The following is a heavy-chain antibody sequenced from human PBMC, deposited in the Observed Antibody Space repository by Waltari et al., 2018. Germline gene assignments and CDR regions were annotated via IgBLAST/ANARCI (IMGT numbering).Heavy chain of an antibody. V-gene: IGHV4-38-2*02. CDR1: GYSISSGYY. D-gene: IGHD1-7*01. J-gene: IGHJ4*02. CDR2: IYHSGST. CDR3: AREGGRRVGTTTRIFDY. Sequence: QVQLQESGPGLVKPSETLSLTCAVSGYSISSGYYWGWIRQPPGKGLEWIGSIYHSGSTYYNPSLKSRVTISVDTSKNQFSLKLSSVTAADTAVYYCAREGGRRVGTTTRIFDYWGQGTLVTVSS.